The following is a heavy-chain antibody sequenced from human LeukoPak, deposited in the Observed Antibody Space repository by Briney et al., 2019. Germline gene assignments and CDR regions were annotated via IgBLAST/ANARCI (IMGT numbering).Heavy chain of an antibody. V-gene: IGHV6-1*01. J-gene: IGHJ5*02. CDR2: TYYRSKWYT. Sequence: SQTLSLTCAISGDIVSSKSTAWNWIRQSPSRGLEWLGRTYYRSKWYTGYAVSAKGRITINPDTSKNQFSLQLNSVTPEDTAVYYCARDSGPFDPWGQGTLVTVSS. D-gene: IGHD3-10*01. CDR1: GDIVSSKSTA. CDR3: ARDSGPFDP.